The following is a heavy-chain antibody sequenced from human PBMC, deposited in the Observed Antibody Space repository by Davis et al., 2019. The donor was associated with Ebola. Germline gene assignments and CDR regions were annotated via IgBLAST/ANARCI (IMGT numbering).Heavy chain of an antibody. CDR1: GFTLSDHY. J-gene: IGHJ5*02. CDR2: ISGSGSNT. D-gene: IGHD3-22*01. CDR3: AREGAHYYDSSGYYYDWFDP. Sequence: PGGSLRLSCAASGFTLSDHYMDWVRQTPGMGLEWVSAISGSGSNTYYTDSVKGRFTISRDNSKNTLYLQMNSLRAEDTAVYYCAREGAHYYDSSGYYYDWFDPWGQGTLVTVSS. V-gene: IGHV3-23*01.